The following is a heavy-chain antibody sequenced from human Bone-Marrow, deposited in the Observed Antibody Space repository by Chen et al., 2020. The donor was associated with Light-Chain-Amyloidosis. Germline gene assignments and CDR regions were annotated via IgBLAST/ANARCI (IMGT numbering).Heavy chain of an antibody. Sequence: EVQLEQSGPEVKKTGESLKISCKGSGYTFPNYWIGWVRQMPGKGLEWMGVISPYDSDARYSPSFAGQVTISADKSITTAYLQWRCLKASDTAMYYCARRRDGYNFDYWGQGTLVTVSS. J-gene: IGHJ4*02. D-gene: IGHD5-12*01. CDR3: ARRRDGYNFDY. V-gene: IGHV5-51*01. CDR1: GYTFPNYW. CDR2: ISPYDSDA.